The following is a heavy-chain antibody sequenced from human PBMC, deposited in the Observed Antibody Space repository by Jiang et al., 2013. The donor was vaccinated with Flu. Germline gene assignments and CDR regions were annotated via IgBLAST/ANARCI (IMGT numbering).Heavy chain of an antibody. CDR1: GFAFSYAW. Sequence: QLLESGGGLVKALGGPLRLSCAASGFAFSYAWMNWVRQAPGKGLEWVGRVKSKTDGGTTDYAVPVKGRFTISREDSKNTLYLQMNSLKTDDTAVYYCAIDKEGTAVTGSLGFDYWGQGTLVTVSS. D-gene: IGHD6-19*01. J-gene: IGHJ4*02. CDR2: VKSKTDGGTT. V-gene: IGHV3-15*07. CDR3: AIDKEGTAVTGSLGFDY.